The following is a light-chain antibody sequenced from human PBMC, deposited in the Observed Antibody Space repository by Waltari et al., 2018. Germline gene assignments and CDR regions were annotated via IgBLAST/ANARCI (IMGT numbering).Light chain of an antibody. CDR1: QTITSY. V-gene: IGKV1-39*01. CDR2: AES. J-gene: IGKJ2*01. CDR3: QQTYSSPYT. Sequence: DIQMTQSPASLSASVGDRVTITCRASQTITSYLNWYQHRPGKPPPLLIFAESRLQNGVPSRFSGSGSGKTFSLTISNVQPEDFATYFCQQTYSSPYTFGQGTKVDIQ.